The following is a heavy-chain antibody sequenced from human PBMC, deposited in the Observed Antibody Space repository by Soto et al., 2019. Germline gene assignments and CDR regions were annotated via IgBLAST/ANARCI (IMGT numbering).Heavy chain of an antibody. J-gene: IGHJ6*03. D-gene: IGHD4-17*01. Sequence: QVQLVQSGAEVKKPGASVKVSCKASGYTFTSYGISWVRQAPGQGLEWMGWISAYNGNTNYAQKLQGRVTMTTDTSTSTAYMELRSLRSDDTAVYYCARGLPTYMTTVTTGNGTYYYYYMDVWGKGTTVTVSS. CDR2: ISAYNGNT. CDR1: GYTFTSYG. V-gene: IGHV1-18*01. CDR3: ARGLPTYMTTVTTGNGTYYYYYMDV.